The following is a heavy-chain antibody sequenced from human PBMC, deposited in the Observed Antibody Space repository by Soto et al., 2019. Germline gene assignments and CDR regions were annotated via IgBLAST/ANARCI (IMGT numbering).Heavy chain of an antibody. D-gene: IGHD6-13*01. CDR1: GGSISSGGYY. CDR2: IYYSGST. Sequence: QVQLQESGPGLVKPSQTLSLTCTVSGGSISSGGYYWSWIRQHPGKGLEWIGYIYYSGSTYYNPSLKSRVTISVDTSKNQFSQKLSSVTAADTAVYYCARLGIGTNKLDYWGQGTLVTVSS. V-gene: IGHV4-31*03. J-gene: IGHJ4*02. CDR3: ARLGIGTNKLDY.